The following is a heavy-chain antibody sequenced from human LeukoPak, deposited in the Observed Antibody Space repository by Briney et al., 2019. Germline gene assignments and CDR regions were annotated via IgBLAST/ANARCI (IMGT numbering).Heavy chain of an antibody. D-gene: IGHD3-3*01. V-gene: IGHV4-4*07. CDR1: GGSISSYY. CDR2: IYTSGST. J-gene: IGHJ4*02. Sequence: SETLSLTCTVSGGSISSYYWSWIRQPAGKGLEWIGRIYTSGSTNYNPSLKSRVTMSVDTSKNQFSLKLSSVTAADTAVYYCARGPRSGGHYYFDYWGQGTLVTVSS. CDR3: ARGPRSGGHYYFDY.